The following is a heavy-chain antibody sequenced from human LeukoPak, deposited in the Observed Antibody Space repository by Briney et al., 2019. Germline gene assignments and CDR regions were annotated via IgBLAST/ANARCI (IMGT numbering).Heavy chain of an antibody. CDR2: IGWSSDLI. Sequence: PGTSLRLSCVAYGFNFDDYAMHWVRQAPGKGLEWVSGIGWSSDLISYGDSVKGRFTISRDTAKNSLYLQMNSLRPEDTALYYCVKVTPSGHTVTGTFDFWGQGTLVTVSS. D-gene: IGHD4-11*01. V-gene: IGHV3-9*01. CDR1: GFNFDDYA. J-gene: IGHJ4*02. CDR3: VKVTPSGHTVTGTFDF.